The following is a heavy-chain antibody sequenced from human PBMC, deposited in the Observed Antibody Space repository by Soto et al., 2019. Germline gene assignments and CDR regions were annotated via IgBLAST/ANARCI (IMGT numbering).Heavy chain of an antibody. D-gene: IGHD3-22*01. CDR1: GGSISSYY. J-gene: IGHJ4*02. V-gene: IGHV4-4*07. CDR2: IYTSGST. Sequence: SETLSLTCTVSGGSISSYYWSWIRQPAGKGLEWIGRIYTSGSTNYNPSLKSRVTTSVDTSKNQFSLKLSSVTAADTAVYYCARESYYDSSGYYSHWGQGTLVTVSS. CDR3: ARESYYDSSGYYSH.